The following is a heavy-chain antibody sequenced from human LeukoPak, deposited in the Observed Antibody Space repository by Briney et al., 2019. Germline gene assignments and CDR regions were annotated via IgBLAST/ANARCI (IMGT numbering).Heavy chain of an antibody. J-gene: IGHJ5*02. CDR3: AKIGVSEGT. CDR1: GFTFSSYA. CDR2: ISYDGSNK. V-gene: IGHV3-30*04. Sequence: GGSLRLSCAASGFTFSSYAMHWVRQAPGKGLEWVAVISYDGSNKYYADSVKGRFTISRDNSKNTLYLQMNSLRAEDTAVYYCAKIGVSEGTWGQGTLVTVSS. D-gene: IGHD2-8*01.